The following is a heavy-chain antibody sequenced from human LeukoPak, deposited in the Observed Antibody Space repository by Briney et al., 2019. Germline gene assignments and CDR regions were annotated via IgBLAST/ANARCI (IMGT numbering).Heavy chain of an antibody. CDR1: GFTFRSYA. V-gene: IGHV3-23*01. Sequence: DPGGSLRLSCAASGFTFRSYAMSWVRQAPGTGLEWVSAISGSGDSTYYADSVKGRFTISRDNSKNTLYLQMNSLRVEDTAVYYCAKDLWFGDPWGYWGQGTLVTVSS. J-gene: IGHJ4*02. CDR2: ISGSGDST. D-gene: IGHD3-10*01. CDR3: AKDLWFGDPWGY.